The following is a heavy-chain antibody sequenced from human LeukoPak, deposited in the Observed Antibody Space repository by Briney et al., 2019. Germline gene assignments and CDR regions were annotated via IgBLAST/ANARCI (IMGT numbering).Heavy chain of an antibody. CDR3: ARRGLVNLPPVDY. D-gene: IGHD6-19*01. V-gene: IGHV4-59*08. J-gene: IGHJ4*02. CDR2: IYYSGST. Sequence: PETLCLTCTVSGGSISSYYWYWIRQPPGQGLEWIGYIYYSGSTNYNPSLKRRVTMLVDTSKNQFSLRLSSVTAADTAVYYCARRGLVNLPPVDYWGQGTLASVSS. CDR1: GGSISSYY.